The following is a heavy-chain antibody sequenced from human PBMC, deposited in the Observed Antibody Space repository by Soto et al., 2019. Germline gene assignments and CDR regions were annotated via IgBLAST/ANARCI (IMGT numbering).Heavy chain of an antibody. D-gene: IGHD5-18*01. V-gene: IGHV1-46*01. CDR3: AKGYSYGVLEPLGY. CDR2: INPSGGGT. CDR1: GYSFTSYD. Sequence: GASVKVSCKASGYSFTSYDMHCVRQAPGQGPEWMGMINPSGGGTTYAQKFQGRVTISRDNAKNSLYLQMNSLRAEDTALYYCAKGYSYGVLEPLGYWGQGTLVTVSS. J-gene: IGHJ4*02.